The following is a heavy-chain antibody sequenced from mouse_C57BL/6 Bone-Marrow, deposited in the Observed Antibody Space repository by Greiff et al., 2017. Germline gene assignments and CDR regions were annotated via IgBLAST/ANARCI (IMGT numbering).Heavy chain of an antibody. CDR2: IDPSDSYT. CDR3: AREGEIYYDYVRGY. D-gene: IGHD2-4*01. J-gene: IGHJ2*01. V-gene: IGHV1-50*01. CDR1: GYTFTSYW. Sequence: VQLQQPGAELVKPGASVKLSCKASGYTFTSYWMQWVKQRPGQGLEWIGEIDPSDSYTNYNQKFKGKATLTVDTSSSTAYMQLSSLTSEDSAVYYCAREGEIYYDYVRGYWGQGTTLTVSS.